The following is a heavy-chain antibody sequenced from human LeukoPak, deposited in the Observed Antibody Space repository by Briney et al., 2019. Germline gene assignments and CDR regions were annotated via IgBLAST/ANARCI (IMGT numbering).Heavy chain of an antibody. Sequence: PGGSLRLSCAASGFTFSNYEMNWVRLAPGKGLDWVSYITGSGSTIYYADSVRGRFTISRDNAKKSLYLQMNSLRAEDTAVYYCARGLTYYDILTGFHDRLDYFDYWGQGTLVTVSS. CDR3: ARGLTYYDILTGFHDRLDYFDY. CDR2: ITGSGSTI. D-gene: IGHD3-9*01. V-gene: IGHV3-48*03. J-gene: IGHJ4*02. CDR1: GFTFSNYE.